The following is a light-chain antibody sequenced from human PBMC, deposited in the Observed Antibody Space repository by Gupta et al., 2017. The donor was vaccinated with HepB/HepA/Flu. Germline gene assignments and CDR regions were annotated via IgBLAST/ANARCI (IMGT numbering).Light chain of an antibody. J-gene: IGLJ3*02. CDR3: AAWDDSLMRV. Sequence: HSVLTQPPSASVTPGQRVTISCSGSSSHIGSNYVSWYQQLPGTAPKLLIYRNKQRPSGVPDRFSGSKSGTAASRAISGLRSEDKADYYCAAWDDSLMRVFGGGTKLTVL. CDR2: RNK. V-gene: IGLV1-47*01. CDR1: SSHIGSNY.